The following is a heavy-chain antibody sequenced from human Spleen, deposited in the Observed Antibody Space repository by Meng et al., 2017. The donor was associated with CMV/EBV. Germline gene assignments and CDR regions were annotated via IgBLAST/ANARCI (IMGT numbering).Heavy chain of an antibody. D-gene: IGHD3/OR15-3a*01. Sequence: GGSLRLSCAGSGFSFDSYAMHWVRQVPGKGLEWVSGITWNSGRIANADSVKGRFTISRDNAENSVYLQMSSLRVEDTALYYCAKGHDFPYYYYGMDIWGQGTTVTVSS. CDR1: GFSFDSYA. J-gene: IGHJ6*02. V-gene: IGHV3-9*01. CDR3: AKGHDFPYYYYGMDI. CDR2: ITWNSGRI.